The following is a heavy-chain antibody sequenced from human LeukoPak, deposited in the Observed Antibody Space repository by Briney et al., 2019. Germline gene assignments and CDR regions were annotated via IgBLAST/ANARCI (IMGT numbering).Heavy chain of an antibody. CDR2: IYYSGST. Sequence: PSETLSLTCTVSGGSISTYYWSWIRQPPGKGLEWIGYIYYSGSTNYNPSLKSRLTMSVDTSKNQFSLKLTSVTAADTAVYYCARRGFCRSTSCYVFDYWGQGSLVTVSS. J-gene: IGHJ4*02. V-gene: IGHV4-59*01. CDR1: GGSISTYY. CDR3: ARRGFCRSTSCYVFDY. D-gene: IGHD2-2*01.